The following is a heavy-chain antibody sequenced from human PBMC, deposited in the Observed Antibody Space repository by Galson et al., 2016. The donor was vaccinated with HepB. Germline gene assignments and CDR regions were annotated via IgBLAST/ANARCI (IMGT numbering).Heavy chain of an antibody. V-gene: IGHV4-30-4*01. CDR3: ARLYVGWGHYRFDS. D-gene: IGHD3-16*02. CDR1: GGSVYSHDYY. J-gene: IGHJ4*02. Sequence: TLSLTCSVSGGSVYSHDYYWTWIRQPPGKGLEWIGYIYYSGTTYYNPSLKSRIAMSIDTSKEQISLTMTSVTAEDTAVYYCARLYVGWGHYRFDSWGQGSLLIVSS. CDR2: IYYSGTT.